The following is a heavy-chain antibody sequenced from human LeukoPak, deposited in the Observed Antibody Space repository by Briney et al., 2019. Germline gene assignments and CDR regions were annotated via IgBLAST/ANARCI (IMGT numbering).Heavy chain of an antibody. CDR1: DGSISKYY. Sequence: SETLSLTCTVSDGSISKYYWSWIRQPPGKGLEWIGYIYYNGNTKYNPSLESRVTVSVDTSKNQFSLKLSSVTAADTAVYYCARRRAEGGSNGLYNWFDPWGQGTLVTVSS. CDR2: IYYNGNT. V-gene: IGHV4-59*08. D-gene: IGHD6-13*01. CDR3: ARRRAEGGSNGLYNWFDP. J-gene: IGHJ5*02.